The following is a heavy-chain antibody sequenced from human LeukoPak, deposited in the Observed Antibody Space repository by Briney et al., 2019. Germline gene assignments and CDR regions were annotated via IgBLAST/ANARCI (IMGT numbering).Heavy chain of an antibody. CDR2: IIPIFGTA. CDR1: GGTFSSYA. Sequence: GASVKVSCKASGGTFSSYAISWVRQAPGQGLEWMGGIIPIFGTANYAQKFQGRVTITADESASTAYMELSSLRSEDTAVYYCARALRPYYDILTGDDAFDIWGQGTMVTVSS. J-gene: IGHJ3*02. CDR3: ARALRPYYDILTGDDAFDI. D-gene: IGHD3-9*01. V-gene: IGHV1-69*13.